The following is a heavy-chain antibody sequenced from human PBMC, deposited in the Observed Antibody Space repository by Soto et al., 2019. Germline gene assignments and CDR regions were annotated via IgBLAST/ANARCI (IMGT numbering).Heavy chain of an antibody. D-gene: IGHD2-2*02. CDR1: GFTFNSYG. V-gene: IGHV3-23*01. J-gene: IGHJ2*01. CDR2: VSAGGGDT. CDR3: AKADGCAAGTCYTGTYWYFDL. Sequence: GGSLRLSCAASGFTFNSYGMNWVRQAPGKGLEWVAGVSAGGGDTSYADSVKGRFTISRDDSKNTLYLQMNSLRAEDTAVYYCAKADGCAAGTCYTGTYWYFDLWGRGTLVTVSS.